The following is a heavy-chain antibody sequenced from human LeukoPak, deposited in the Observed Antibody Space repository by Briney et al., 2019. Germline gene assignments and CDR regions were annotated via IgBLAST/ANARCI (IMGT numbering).Heavy chain of an antibody. J-gene: IGHJ5*02. CDR1: GFTFSSNY. CDR3: ARHPAYGNWFDP. V-gene: IGHV3-66*04. CDR2: IYSGGST. D-gene: IGHD3-16*01. Sequence: GGSLRLSCAASGFTFSSNYMSWVRQAPGKGLEWVSVIYSGGSTYYADSVKGRFTISRDNSKNTLYLQMNSLRAEDTAVYYCARHPAYGNWFDPWGQGTLVTVSS.